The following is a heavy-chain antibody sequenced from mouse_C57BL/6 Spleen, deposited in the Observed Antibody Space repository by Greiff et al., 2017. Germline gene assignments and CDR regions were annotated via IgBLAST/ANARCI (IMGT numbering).Heavy chain of an antibody. V-gene: IGHV1-15*01. CDR2: IDPETGGT. J-gene: IGHJ4*01. CDR3: TSPNWDYYAMDY. Sequence: VQLQQSGAELVRPGASVTLSCKASGYTFTDYEMHWVKQTPVHGLEWIGAIDPETGGTAYNQKFKGKAILTADKSSSTAYMELRSLTSEDSAVYYCTSPNWDYYAMDYWGQGTSVTVSS. CDR1: GYTFTDYE. D-gene: IGHD4-1*01.